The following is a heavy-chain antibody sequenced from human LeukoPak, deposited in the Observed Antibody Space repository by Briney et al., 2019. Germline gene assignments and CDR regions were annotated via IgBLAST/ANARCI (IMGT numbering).Heavy chain of an antibody. Sequence: GEFLEICSNCAGYSFTSYCICWVRQMPREGVEWRGMIYPGDSDTRYSTFFQGPVTISVDTSISPSYLEWSTLKAPDTAIYYCAIPTPSDGCSPFDYWGQGTLVTVSS. V-gene: IGHV5-51*01. CDR3: AIPTPSDGCSPFDY. J-gene: IGHJ4*02. D-gene: IGHD2-15*01. CDR2: IYPGDSDT. CDR1: GYSFTSYC.